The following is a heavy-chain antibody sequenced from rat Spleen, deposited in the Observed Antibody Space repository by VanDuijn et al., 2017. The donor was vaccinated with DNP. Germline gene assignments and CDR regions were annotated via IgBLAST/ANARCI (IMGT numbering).Heavy chain of an antibody. CDR1: GFTFSDYN. V-gene: IGHV5S10*01. D-gene: IGHD1-4*01. CDR2: IIYDGSRT. CDR3: ATPNYPGITHFDY. J-gene: IGHJ2*01. Sequence: EVQLVESGGGLVQPGRSLKLSCAASGFTFSDYNMAWVRQAPKKGLEWVATIIYDGSRTYYRDSVKGRFTISRDNAKSTLYLQMDSLRSEDTATYYCATPNYPGITHFDYWGQGVMVTVSS.